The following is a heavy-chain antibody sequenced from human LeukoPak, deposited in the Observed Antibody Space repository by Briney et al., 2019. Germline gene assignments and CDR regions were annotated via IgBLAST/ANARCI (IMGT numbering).Heavy chain of an antibody. CDR2: IYHSVSA. Sequence: PSETLSLTCTVSGGSINSGDDCWSWVRQPPGKGLEWIGYIYHSVSAYYNPSLKSRVTISVDTSKKQFSLKLASVTAADTAMYFCARETLFDYDSGGYHERYYFDYWGQGILVTVSS. J-gene: IGHJ4*02. CDR3: ARETLFDYDSGGYHERYYFDY. V-gene: IGHV4-30-4*01. D-gene: IGHD3-22*01. CDR1: GGSINSGDDC.